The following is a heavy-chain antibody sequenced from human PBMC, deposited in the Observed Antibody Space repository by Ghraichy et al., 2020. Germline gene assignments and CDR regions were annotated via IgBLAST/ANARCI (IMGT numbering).Heavy chain of an antibody. Sequence: ASVKVSCKASGYIFSNYWMHWVRQAPGQGLEWMGIIDPRGGTTIYAQSFQGRVTLTRDTSTSTVYMDLSSLRSEDTAAYYCARELGSNYMDVWGKGTTVTVSS. CDR3: ARELGSNYMDV. CDR2: IDPRGGTT. V-gene: IGHV1-46*03. J-gene: IGHJ6*03. CDR1: GYIFSNYW. D-gene: IGHD1-26*01.